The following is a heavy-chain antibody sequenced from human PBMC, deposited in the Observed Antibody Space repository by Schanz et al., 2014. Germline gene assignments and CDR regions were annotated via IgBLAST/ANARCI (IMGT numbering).Heavy chain of an antibody. CDR2: VRCDGSER. D-gene: IGHD5-12*01. V-gene: IGHV3-30*02. CDR3: AKDVYRGYYSVYFDS. Sequence: QVQLVESGGGVVQPGGSLRLSCAASGFTFSSYGMHWVRQAPGRGLGLVAFVRCDGSERYYADSVEGRFTISRDDSKSTLHLQMNRLRAEDAALYYCAKDVYRGYYSVYFDSWGQGTLVTVSS. J-gene: IGHJ4*02. CDR1: GFTFSSYG.